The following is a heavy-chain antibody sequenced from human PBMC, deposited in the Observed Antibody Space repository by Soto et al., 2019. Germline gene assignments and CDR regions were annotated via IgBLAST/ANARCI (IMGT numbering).Heavy chain of an antibody. J-gene: IGHJ4*02. CDR2: INHSGST. D-gene: IGHD6-19*01. CDR1: GGSFSGYY. Sequence: SETLSLTCAVYGGSFSGYYWSWIRQPPGKGLEWIGEINHSGSTNYNPSLKSRVTISVDTSKNQFSLKLSSVTAADTAVYYCARGTGSGWYGTTLNYFDYWGQGTLVTVSS. V-gene: IGHV4-34*01. CDR3: ARGTGSGWYGTTLNYFDY.